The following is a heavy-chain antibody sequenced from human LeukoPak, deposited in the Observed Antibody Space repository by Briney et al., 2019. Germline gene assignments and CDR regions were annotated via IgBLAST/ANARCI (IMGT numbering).Heavy chain of an antibody. CDR2: ISAYNGNT. V-gene: IGHV1-18*04. CDR3: ARNYDFWSGYYIGGFDY. CDR1: GYTFTSYG. J-gene: IGHJ4*02. Sequence: GASVKVSFKASGYTFTSYGISWVRQAPGQGLEWMGLISAYNGNTNYAQKLQGRVTMTTDTSTSTAYMELRSLRSDDTAVYYCARNYDFWSGYYIGGFDYWGQGTLVTVSS. D-gene: IGHD3-3*01.